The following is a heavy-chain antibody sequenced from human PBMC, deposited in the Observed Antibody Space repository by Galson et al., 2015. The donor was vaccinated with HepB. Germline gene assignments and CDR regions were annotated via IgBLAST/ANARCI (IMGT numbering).Heavy chain of an antibody. CDR2: ISYDGSNK. J-gene: IGHJ4*02. V-gene: IGHV3-30*04. CDR3: ASGEKQWLVYFHN. Sequence: SLRLSCAASGFTFSSYAMHWVRQAPGKGLEWVAVISYDGSNKYYADSVKGRFTISRDNSKNTLYLQMNSLRAEDTAVYYCASGEKQWLVYFHNWGQGTLVTVSS. D-gene: IGHD6-19*01. CDR1: GFTFSSYA.